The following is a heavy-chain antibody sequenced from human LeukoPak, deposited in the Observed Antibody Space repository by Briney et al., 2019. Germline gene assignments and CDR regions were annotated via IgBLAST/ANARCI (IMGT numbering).Heavy chain of an antibody. J-gene: IGHJ4*02. Sequence: PSETLSLTCAASDYSISSAYYCGWIRQPPGKGLEWIGSIYHSGSTYYSPSLESRVTISIGTSKNQFSLKLSSVTAADTAVYYYARGITMIDYWGQGTLVTVSS. CDR2: IYHSGST. D-gene: IGHD3-22*01. CDR1: DYSISSAYY. V-gene: IGHV4-38-2*01. CDR3: ARGITMIDY.